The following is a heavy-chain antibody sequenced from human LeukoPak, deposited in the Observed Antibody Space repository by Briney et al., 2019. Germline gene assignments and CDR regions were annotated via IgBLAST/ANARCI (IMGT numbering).Heavy chain of an antibody. D-gene: IGHD3-10*01. Sequence: GGSLRLSCAASGFTFSSYGMHWVRQAPGKGLEWVAVISYDGSNKYYADSVKGRFTISRDNSKNTLYLQMNSLRAEDTAVYYCAKDQTITMVRGVFPRDAFGIWGQGTMVTVSS. V-gene: IGHV3-30*18. CDR1: GFTFSSYG. J-gene: IGHJ3*02. CDR3: AKDQTITMVRGVFPRDAFGI. CDR2: ISYDGSNK.